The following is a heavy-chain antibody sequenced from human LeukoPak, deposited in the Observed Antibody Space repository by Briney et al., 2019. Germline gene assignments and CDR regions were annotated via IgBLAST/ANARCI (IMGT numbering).Heavy chain of an antibody. Sequence: GGSLRLSCAASGFTFSSYAMSWVRQAPGKGLKWVSSLVDNGGSTYYADSVQGRFTISRDNSKNALYLQMNSLRAEDTAVYYCAKGGISPTGLDFWGQGTLVAVSS. CDR3: AKGGISPTGLDF. D-gene: IGHD1-1*01. V-gene: IGHV3-23*01. J-gene: IGHJ4*02. CDR1: GFTFSSYA. CDR2: LVDNGGST.